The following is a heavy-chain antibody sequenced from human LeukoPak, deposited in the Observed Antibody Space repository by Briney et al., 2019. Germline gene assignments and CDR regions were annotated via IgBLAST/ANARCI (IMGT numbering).Heavy chain of an antibody. CDR3: ARIRDGYNDAYDI. CDR2: INPSDGST. J-gene: IGHJ3*02. CDR1: GYTFTSYY. D-gene: IGHD5-24*01. V-gene: IGHV1-46*01. Sequence: GASVKVSCKASGYTFTSYYIHLVRQAPGQGFEWMAIINPSDGSTRNSQKFQGRVTMTRDTSTSTVNMELSGLRSEDTALYYCARIRDGYNDAYDIWGQGTMVTVSS.